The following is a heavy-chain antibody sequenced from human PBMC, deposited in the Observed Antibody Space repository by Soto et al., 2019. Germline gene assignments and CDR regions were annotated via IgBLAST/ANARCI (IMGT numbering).Heavy chain of an antibody. CDR3: ARGEVGATRFDY. CDR2: IIPIFGTA. V-gene: IGHV1-69*13. D-gene: IGHD1-26*01. J-gene: IGHJ4*02. Sequence: ASVKVSCKASGGTFSSYGISWVRQAPGQGLEWMGGIIPIFGTANYAQKFQGRVTITADESTSTAYMELSSLRSEDTAVYYCARGEVGATRFDYWGQGTLVTVSS. CDR1: GGTFSSYG.